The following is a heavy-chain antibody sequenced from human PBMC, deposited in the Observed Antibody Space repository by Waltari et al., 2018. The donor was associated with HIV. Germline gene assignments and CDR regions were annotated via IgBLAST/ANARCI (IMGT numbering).Heavy chain of an antibody. Sequence: GGGVVQPGGSLKLSCAASGFIFTASDIHWVRQAAGKGLEWIGRIRSKADRYATGYSASVKGRFSISRDDSENKVFLQMNSLKADDSAVYYCTRRAALFRGVVDVDVWGQGTTVTVSS. CDR3: TRRAALFRGVVDVDV. J-gene: IGHJ6*02. CDR2: IRSKADRYAT. D-gene: IGHD3-10*01. CDR1: GFIFTASD. V-gene: IGHV3-73*01.